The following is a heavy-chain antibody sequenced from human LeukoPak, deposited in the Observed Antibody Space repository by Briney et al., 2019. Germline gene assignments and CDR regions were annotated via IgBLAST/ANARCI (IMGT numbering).Heavy chain of an antibody. Sequence: RASQTLSLTCTVSGGSISTGDYYWSWIRQPPGKDLEWIGYIYYSGSTNYNPSLKSRVTISVDTSKNQFSLKLSSVTAADTAVYYCARRYTGSPYFDYWGQGTLVTVSS. CDR1: GGSISTGDYY. J-gene: IGHJ4*02. V-gene: IGHV4-30-4*01. D-gene: IGHD5-12*01. CDR2: IYYSGST. CDR3: ARRYTGSPYFDY.